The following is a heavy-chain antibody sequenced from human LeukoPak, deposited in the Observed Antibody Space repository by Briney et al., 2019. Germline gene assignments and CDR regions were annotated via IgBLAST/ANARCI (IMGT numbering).Heavy chain of an antibody. CDR1: GGSFSGYY. V-gene: IGHV4-34*01. D-gene: IGHD4-23*01. CDR2: INHSGST. CDR3: ARLLSGGKLSPMIRWYGMDV. J-gene: IGHJ6*02. Sequence: PSETLSLTCAVYGGSFSGYYWSWIRQPPGKGLEWIGEINHSGSTNYKPSLKSRVTISVDTSKNQFSLKLSSVTAADTAVYYCARLLSGGKLSPMIRWYGMDVWGQGTTVTVSS.